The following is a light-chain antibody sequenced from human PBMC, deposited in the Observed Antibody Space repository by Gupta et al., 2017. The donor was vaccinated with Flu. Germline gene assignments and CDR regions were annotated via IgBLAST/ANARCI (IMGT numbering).Light chain of an antibody. CDR1: SSSIASNY. CDR2: EDG. J-gene: IGLJ3*02. Sequence: NFMLSQPHSASAPPGKTVTISCTRSSSSIASNYVQSYQQRPGSAPTTVMNEDGHRPSGVADRFSGSIESSTNAASPTISGLKKEDEADYYCQYDDGSNQWVFGGGTKLSVL. CDR3: QYDDGSNQWV. V-gene: IGLV6-57*03.